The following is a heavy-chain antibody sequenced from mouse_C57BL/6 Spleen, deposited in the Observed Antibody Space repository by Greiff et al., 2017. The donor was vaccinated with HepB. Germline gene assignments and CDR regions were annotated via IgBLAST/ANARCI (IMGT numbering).Heavy chain of an antibody. CDR2: IDPSDSYT. Sequence: VQLQQPGPELVMPGASVKLSCKASGYTFTSYWMNWVKQRPGQGLEWIGEIDPSDSYTNYNQKFKGKSTLTVDKSSSTAYMQLSSQTSEDSSVYYCARSIYYGSPFDYWGQGTTLTVSS. CDR3: ARSIYYGSPFDY. CDR1: GYTFTSYW. J-gene: IGHJ2*01. V-gene: IGHV1-69*01. D-gene: IGHD1-1*01.